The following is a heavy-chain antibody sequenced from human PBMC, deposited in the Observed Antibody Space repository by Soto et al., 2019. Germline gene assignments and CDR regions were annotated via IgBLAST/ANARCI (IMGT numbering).Heavy chain of an antibody. V-gene: IGHV3-11*04. D-gene: IGHD3-22*01. Sequence: PGGSLRLSCAASGFTSSDYYMNWVRQAPGKGLEWVSSISSSSTIYYADSVKGRFTISRDNAKNSLYLQMNSLRAEDTAVYYCARVDTMIVVVMDYWGQGTLVTVSS. CDR2: ISSSSTI. J-gene: IGHJ4*02. CDR3: ARVDTMIVVVMDY. CDR1: GFTSSDYY.